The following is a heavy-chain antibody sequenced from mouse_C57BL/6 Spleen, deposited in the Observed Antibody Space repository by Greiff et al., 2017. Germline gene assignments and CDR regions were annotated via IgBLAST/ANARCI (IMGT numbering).Heavy chain of an antibody. D-gene: IGHD2-4*01. J-gene: IGHJ2*01. V-gene: IGHV5-17*01. Sequence: EVQGVESGGGLVKPGGSLKLSCAASGFTFSDSGMHWVRQAPEKGLEWVAYISSGSSTIYYADTVKGRFTISRDNAKNTLFLQMTSLRSEDTAMYYCARSYYDYDDYFDYWGQGTTLTVSS. CDR3: ARSYYDYDDYFDY. CDR1: GFTFSDSG. CDR2: ISSGSSTI.